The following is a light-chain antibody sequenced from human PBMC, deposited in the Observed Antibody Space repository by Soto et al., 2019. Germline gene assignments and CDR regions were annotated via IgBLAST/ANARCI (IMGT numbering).Light chain of an antibody. J-gene: IGKJ1*01. CDR2: GAS. CDR3: QQYGSSGT. CDR1: QSVSNNY. V-gene: IGKV3-20*01. Sequence: EIVMTQSPDTLSVSPGKRVILSFRATQSVSNNYLAWYQQKPGQAPRLLIYGASNRATGIPDRFSGSGSGTDFTLTISRLEPEDFAVYYCQQYGSSGTFGQGAKVDI.